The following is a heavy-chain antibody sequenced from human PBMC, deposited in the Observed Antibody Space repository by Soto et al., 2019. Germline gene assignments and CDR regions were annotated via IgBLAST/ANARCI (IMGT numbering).Heavy chain of an antibody. CDR2: IKSKTDGGTT. CDR1: GFTFSNAW. CDR3: TTYAVAGGAFDI. V-gene: IGHV3-15*01. J-gene: IGHJ3*02. Sequence: EVQLVESGGGLVKPGGSLRLSCAASGFTFSNAWMSWVRQAPGKGLEWVGRIKSKTDGGTTDYAAPVKGRFTISRDDSNNTLYLQMNSLNTEDTAVYYCTTYAVAGGAFDIWGQGTMVTVSS. D-gene: IGHD6-19*01.